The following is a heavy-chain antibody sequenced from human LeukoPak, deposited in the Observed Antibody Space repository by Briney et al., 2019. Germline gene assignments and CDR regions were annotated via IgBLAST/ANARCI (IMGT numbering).Heavy chain of an antibody. Sequence: GGSLRLSCAASGFTFSSYAMSWVRQAPGKGLEWVSAISGSGGSTYYADSVKGRFTISGDNSKNTLYLQMNSLRAEDTAVYYCARSYSYVSSGHFDYWGQGALVTVSS. D-gene: IGHD3-22*01. J-gene: IGHJ4*02. CDR2: ISGSGGST. V-gene: IGHV3-23*01. CDR1: GFTFSSYA. CDR3: ARSYSYVSSGHFDY.